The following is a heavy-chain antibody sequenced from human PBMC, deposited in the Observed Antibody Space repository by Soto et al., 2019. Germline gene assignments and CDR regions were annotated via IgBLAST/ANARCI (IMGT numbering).Heavy chain of an antibody. V-gene: IGHV3-11*01. J-gene: IGHJ4*02. CDR2: IDTSGTKI. CDR3: ASHYDMWSGYLSPVDY. D-gene: IGHD3-3*01. CDR1: GYTFSDYY. Sequence: GGSLRLSCAASGYTFSDYYMSWIRQAPGQGLEWISYIDTSGTKIYYADSVKGRFTITRDNAKNSLYLEMNSLRDEDSVVYYCASHYDMWSGYLSPVDYWGQGTLVTVSS.